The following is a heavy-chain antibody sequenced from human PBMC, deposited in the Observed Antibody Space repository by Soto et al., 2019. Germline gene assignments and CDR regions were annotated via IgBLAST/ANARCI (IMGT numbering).Heavy chain of an antibody. Sequence: SETLSLTCSVSGGSINSFWWSWIRQPAGKGLEWIGRVYSSGTTDYNPSLNSRATLSVETSKNQFSLKLSSVTAADTAVYYCARDIGSYAYGEGYWGQGIQVTVSS. J-gene: IGHJ4*02. CDR3: ARDIGSYAYGEGY. CDR1: GGSINSFW. D-gene: IGHD3-10*01. CDR2: VYSSGTT. V-gene: IGHV4-4*07.